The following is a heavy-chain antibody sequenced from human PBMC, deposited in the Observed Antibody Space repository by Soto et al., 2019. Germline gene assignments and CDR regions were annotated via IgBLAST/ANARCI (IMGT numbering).Heavy chain of an antibody. J-gene: IGHJ4*02. CDR3: ARGYSSGCYLFDYFDL. Sequence: GGSLRLSCTASGFTFGDYEVSWFRQAPGRGLEGVGLIRSRRYGGTTDYAASVAGRFTISRDDSKSIAYLEMISLKTEDTAVYYCARGYSSGCYLFDYFDLWGQGTLVTVSS. CDR2: IRSRRYGGTT. D-gene: IGHD6-19*01. V-gene: IGHV3-49*03. CDR1: GFTFGDYE.